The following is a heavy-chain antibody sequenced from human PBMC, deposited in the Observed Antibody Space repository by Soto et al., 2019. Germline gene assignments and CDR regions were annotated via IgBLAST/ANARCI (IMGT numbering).Heavy chain of an antibody. CDR1: GFTFSGYA. Sequence: EVQLLESGGGLVQPGGSLRLSCAASGFTFSGYAMSWVRQAPGKGLEWVSEITGSGSGTYYTDSVKGRFTISRDNSKNTLYLQMNSLRVEDTAVYYWAKDRSSGTSFDSWGQGTLVTVSS. CDR3: AKDRSSGTSFDS. J-gene: IGHJ4*01. CDR2: ITGSGSGT. V-gene: IGHV3-23*01. D-gene: IGHD1-26*01.